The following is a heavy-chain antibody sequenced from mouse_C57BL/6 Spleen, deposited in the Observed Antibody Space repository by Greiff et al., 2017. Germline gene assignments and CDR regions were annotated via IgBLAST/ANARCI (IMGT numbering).Heavy chain of an antibody. V-gene: IGHV5-16*02. CDR2: INYDGSST. CDR3: ARRDYDGELGAMDD. Sequence: EVQLVESEGGLVQPGSSMKLSCTASGFTFSDYYMAWVRQVPEKGLEWVANINYDGSSTYYLDSLKSRFIISRDNAKNILYLQMSSLKSEDTATYYCARRDYDGELGAMDDWGQGTSVTVSS. J-gene: IGHJ4*01. CDR1: GFTFSDYY. D-gene: IGHD2-4*01.